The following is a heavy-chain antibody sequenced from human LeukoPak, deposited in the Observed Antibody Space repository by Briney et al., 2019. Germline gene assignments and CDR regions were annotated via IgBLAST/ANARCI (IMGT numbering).Heavy chain of an antibody. D-gene: IGHD3-22*01. CDR2: IYYSGRT. Sequence: SKTLSLTSSVPGGSIISYYWSWIRQPPGKGLEWIGYIYYSGRTNSNPSLKSRVTISVDTSKNQFSLKLSSVTAADTAVYYCERAVYYYDSSDYYYFDYWGQGTLVTVSS. CDR3: ERAVYYYDSSDYYYFDY. V-gene: IGHV4-59*01. CDR1: GGSIISYY. J-gene: IGHJ4*02.